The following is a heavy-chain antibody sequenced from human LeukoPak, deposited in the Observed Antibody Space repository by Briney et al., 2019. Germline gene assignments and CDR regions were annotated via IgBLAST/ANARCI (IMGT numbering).Heavy chain of an antibody. CDR2: ISGSGGST. CDR3: ARGNIAAAGTFDY. CDR1: GFTFSSYA. V-gene: IGHV3-23*01. J-gene: IGHJ4*02. D-gene: IGHD6-13*01. Sequence: GGSLRLSCAASGFTFSSYAMSWVRQAPGKGLEWVSAISGSGGSTYYADSVKGRFTISRDNSKNTLYLQMNSMRAEDTAVYYCARGNIAAAGTFDYWGQGTLVTVSS.